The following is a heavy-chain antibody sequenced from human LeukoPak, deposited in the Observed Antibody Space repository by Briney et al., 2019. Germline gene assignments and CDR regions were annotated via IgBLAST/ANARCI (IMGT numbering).Heavy chain of an antibody. V-gene: IGHV3-23*01. D-gene: IGHD4-23*01. CDR1: GFTFSSHG. CDR2: LSGSGSST. J-gene: IGHJ6*02. CDR3: AKGRTPCYYGMDV. Sequence: GGSLRLSCAASGFTFSSHGMSWVRQAPGKGLEWVSGLSGSGSSTYYADSVKGRFTISRDNFKNTLYLQMNSLRAEDTAVYYCAKGRTPCYYGMDVWGQGTTVTVSS.